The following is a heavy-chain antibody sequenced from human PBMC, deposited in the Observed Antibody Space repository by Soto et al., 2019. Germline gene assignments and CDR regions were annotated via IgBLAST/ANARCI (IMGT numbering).Heavy chain of an antibody. CDR2: ISSSSSYT. V-gene: IGHV3-11*06. CDR1: GFTFSDYY. J-gene: IGHJ3*02. CDR3: ARRKYYYDSSGYALDI. Sequence: PGGSLRLSCAASGFTFSDYYMSWIRQAPGKGLEWVSYISSSSSYTNYADSVKGRFTISRDNAKNSLYLQMNSLRAEDTAVYYCARRKYYYDSSGYALDIWGQGTMVTVSS. D-gene: IGHD3-22*01.